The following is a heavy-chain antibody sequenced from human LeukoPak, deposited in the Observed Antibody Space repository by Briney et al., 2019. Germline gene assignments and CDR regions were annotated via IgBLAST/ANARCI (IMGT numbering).Heavy chain of an antibody. Sequence: ASVKVSCKVSGYTLPELSMHWVRQAPGKGREWRGGFDPEDGETIYAQKFQGRVTMTEDTSTDTAYMELSSLRSEDTAVYYCATDLGSVFGVAEGAENWFDPWGQGTLVTVSS. CDR1: GYTLPELS. J-gene: IGHJ5*02. CDR3: ATDLGSVFGVAEGAENWFDP. D-gene: IGHD3-10*01. V-gene: IGHV1-24*01. CDR2: FDPEDGET.